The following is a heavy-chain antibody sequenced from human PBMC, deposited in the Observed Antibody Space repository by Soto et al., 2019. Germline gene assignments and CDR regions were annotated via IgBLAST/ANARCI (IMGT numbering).Heavy chain of an antibody. J-gene: IGHJ6*02. V-gene: IGHV4-4*07. D-gene: IGHD6-13*01. CDR1: VDSITTYY. CDR3: ARYSNNWFQTEGMDV. CDR2: IDTSGNT. Sequence: PSETLSLTCTVSVDSITTYYWSWIRQPAGKGLEWIGRIDTSGNTNYNPSLKSRVTRAVDTSKKQFSLKLTSVTAADTAVYYCARYSNNWFQTEGMDVWGQGTTVT.